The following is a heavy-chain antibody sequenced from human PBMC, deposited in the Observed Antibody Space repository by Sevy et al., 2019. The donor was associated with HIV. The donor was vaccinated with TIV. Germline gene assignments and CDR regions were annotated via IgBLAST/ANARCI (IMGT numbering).Heavy chain of an antibody. V-gene: IGHV4-34*01. CDR1: GESFSGYY. CDR3: ARDHPDIVTTILRGTNNYYYYAMDV. J-gene: IGHJ6*02. D-gene: IGHD5-12*01. CDR2: INHSGST. Sequence: SETLSLTCAVYGESFSGYYWSWIRQPPGKGLEWIGEINHSGSTNYNPSLKSRVTISVDASKNQFSLRLSPVTAADTAVYYCARDHPDIVTTILRGTNNYYYYAMDVWGQGTTVTVSS.